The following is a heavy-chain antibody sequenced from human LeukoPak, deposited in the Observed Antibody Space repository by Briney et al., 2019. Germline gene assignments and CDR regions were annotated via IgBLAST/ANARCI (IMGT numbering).Heavy chain of an antibody. CDR3: AKQISAGYDFWSGYYLGGFDY. V-gene: IGHV3-23*01. J-gene: IGHJ4*02. D-gene: IGHD3-3*01. CDR1: GFTFSSYA. Sequence: GGSLRLSCAASGFTFSSYAMNWVRQAPGRGLEWVSYIGPSGTAIYYADSVKGRFTISRDNSKNTLYLQMNSLRAEDTAVYYCAKQISAGYDFWSGYYLGGFDYWGQGTLVTVSS. CDR2: IGPSGTAI.